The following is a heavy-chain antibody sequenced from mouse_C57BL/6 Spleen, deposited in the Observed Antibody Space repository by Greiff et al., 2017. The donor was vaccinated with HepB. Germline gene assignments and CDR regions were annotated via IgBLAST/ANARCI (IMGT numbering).Heavy chain of an antibody. CDR3: ARADYAGFAY. CDR2: IYPGDGDT. V-gene: IGHV1-82*01. Sequence: VQLQQSGPELVKPGASVKISCKASCYAFSSSWMNWVKQRPGKGLEWIGRIYPGDGDTNYNGKFKGKATLTADISSSTAYMQLSSLTSEDSAVYFCARADYAGFAYWGQGTLVTVSA. CDR1: CYAFSSSW. D-gene: IGHD2-4*01. J-gene: IGHJ3*01.